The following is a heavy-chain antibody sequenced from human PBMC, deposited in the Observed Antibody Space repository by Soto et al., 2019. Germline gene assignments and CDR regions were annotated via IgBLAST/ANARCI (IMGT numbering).Heavy chain of an antibody. Sequence: EVQLLESGGGLVQPGGSLRLSCAASGFTFSIYAMSFVRQTPGKGLEWVSGISGSGGNTYYAESVKGRFTISRDNSRNTVYLQMNSLRVDDTAVYYSAKGAYVSGWFLDDFDIWGHWTRVTVSS. J-gene: IGHJ3*02. CDR2: ISGSGGNT. V-gene: IGHV3-23*01. CDR3: AKGAYVSGWFLDDFDI. CDR1: GFTFSIYA. D-gene: IGHD6-19*01.